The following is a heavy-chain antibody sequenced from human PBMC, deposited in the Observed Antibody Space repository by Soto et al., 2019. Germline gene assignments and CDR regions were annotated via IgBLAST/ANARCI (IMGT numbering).Heavy chain of an antibody. CDR1: GFTFSSYA. D-gene: IGHD2-2*01. CDR3: ARPDIVVVPAAMNFDY. J-gene: IGHJ4*02. Sequence: GGSLRLSCAASGFTFSSYAMSWVRQAPGKGLEWVSAISGSGGSTYYADSVKGRFTISRDNSKNTLYLQMNSLRAEDTAVYYCARPDIVVVPAAMNFDYWGQGTLVTVSS. V-gene: IGHV3-23*01. CDR2: ISGSGGST.